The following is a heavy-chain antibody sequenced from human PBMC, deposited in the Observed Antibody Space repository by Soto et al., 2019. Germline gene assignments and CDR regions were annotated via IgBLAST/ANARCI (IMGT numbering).Heavy chain of an antibody. D-gene: IGHD2-2*01. CDR3: ARVIFQVLEGKPFCDS. Sequence: SETLSITCTVSGGSLTPGGSYWSWIRQHQGKGLGGIGNIYHSGNTYYNPSLKSRLTFSVDTSRNHFSLMVDSVTAADRAVYSWARVIFQVLEGKPFCDSCVRRNLVTVSS. CDR1: GGSLTPGGSY. CDR2: IYHSGNT. J-gene: IGHJ5*01. V-gene: IGHV4-31*03.